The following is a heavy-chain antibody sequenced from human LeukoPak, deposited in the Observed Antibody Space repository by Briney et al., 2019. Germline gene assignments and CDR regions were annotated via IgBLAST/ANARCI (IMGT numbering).Heavy chain of an antibody. Sequence: PGGSLRLSCAASGFTFSIYAITWVRQAPGKGLEWVSTISDSGGNTNYADSVKGRFTISRDNSKNTLYLQVNSLRAEDTAVYYCATGPSWYYGSDVWGQGTTVTVSS. V-gene: IGHV3-23*01. J-gene: IGHJ6*02. CDR3: ATGPSWYYGSDV. CDR2: ISDSGGNT. CDR1: GFTFSIYA.